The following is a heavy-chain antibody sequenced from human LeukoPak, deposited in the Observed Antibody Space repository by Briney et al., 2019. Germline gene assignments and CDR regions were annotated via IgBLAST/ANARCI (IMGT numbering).Heavy chain of an antibody. CDR2: ISGYNGDT. J-gene: IGHJ3*02. V-gene: IGHV1-18*01. CDR1: GYTFTSYG. Sequence: ASVKVSCKASGYTFTSYGISWVRQAPGQGLEWMGWISGYNGDTKFAQKFQGRVTMTTDTSTSTAYMELRRLRPDDTAVYYCARGDLVGAPRYVDTFDIWGQGTMVTVSS. CDR3: ARGDLVGAPRYVDTFDI. D-gene: IGHD1-26*01.